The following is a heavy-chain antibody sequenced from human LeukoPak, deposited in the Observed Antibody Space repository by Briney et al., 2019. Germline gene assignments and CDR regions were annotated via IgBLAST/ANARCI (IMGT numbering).Heavy chain of an antibody. CDR1: GGSISSYY. CDR2: IYYSGST. D-gene: IGHD5-12*01. J-gene: IGHJ4*02. V-gene: IGHV4-59*12. Sequence: SETLSLTCTVSGGSISSYYWSWIRQPPGKGLEWIGYIYYSGSTNYNPSLKSRVTISVDTSKNQFSLKLSSVTAADTAVYYCARGRVDIVATEGVRSIAVAGRNFDYWGQGTLVTVSS. CDR3: ARGRVDIVATEGVRSIAVAGRNFDY.